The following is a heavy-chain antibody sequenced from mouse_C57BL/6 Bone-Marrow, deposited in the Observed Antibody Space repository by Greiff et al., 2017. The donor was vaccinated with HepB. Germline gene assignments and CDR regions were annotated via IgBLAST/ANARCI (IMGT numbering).Heavy chain of an antibody. CDR3: ARGDYYYGSSYSYYFDY. J-gene: IGHJ2*01. Sequence: QVQLQQPGAELVMPGASVKLSCKASGYTFTSYWMHWVKQRPGQGLEWIGEIDPSDSYTNYNQKFKGKSTLTVDKSSSTAYMQLSSLTSEDSAVYYCARGDYYYGSSYSYYFDYWGQGTTLTVSS. V-gene: IGHV1-69*01. D-gene: IGHD1-1*01. CDR2: IDPSDSYT. CDR1: GYTFTSYW.